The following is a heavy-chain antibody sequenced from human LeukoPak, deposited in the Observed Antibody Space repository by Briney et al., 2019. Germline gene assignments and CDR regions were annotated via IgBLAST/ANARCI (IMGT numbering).Heavy chain of an antibody. CDR1: GFTFSSYA. CDR2: ISYDGSSK. CDR3: AREYDFWSGGY. D-gene: IGHD3-3*01. J-gene: IGHJ4*02. V-gene: IGHV3-30-3*01. Sequence: GGSLRLSCAASGFTFSSYAMHWVRQAPGKGLEWVAVISYDGSSKYYADSVKGRFTISRENSKKMMHLQMNSLRAEDTAVYYCAREYDFWSGGYWGQGTLVTVSS.